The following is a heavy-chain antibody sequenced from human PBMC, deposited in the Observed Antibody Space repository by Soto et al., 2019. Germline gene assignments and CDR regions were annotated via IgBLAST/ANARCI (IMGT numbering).Heavy chain of an antibody. CDR3: AREITMGTYYFDY. D-gene: IGHD3-10*01. CDR2: IIPIFGTA. V-gene: IGHV1-69*12. CDR1: GGTFSSYA. J-gene: IGHJ4*02. Sequence: QVQLVQSGAEVKKPGSSVKVSCKASGGTFSSYAISWVRQAPGQGLEWMGGIIPIFGTANYAQKFQGRVTITADESTSTDYMELSSLRSEDTDVYYCAREITMGTYYFDYWGQGTLVTVSS.